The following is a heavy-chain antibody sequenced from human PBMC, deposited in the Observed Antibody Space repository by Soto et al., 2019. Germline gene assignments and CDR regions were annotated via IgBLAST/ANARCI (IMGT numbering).Heavy chain of an antibody. V-gene: IGHV1-69*01. CDR2: IIPIFGTA. CDR1: GGTFGSYA. Sequence: SVKVSCKASGGTFGSYAISWVREAPVQGLEWMGGIIPIFGTANYAQKFQGRVTITADESTSTAYMELSSLRSEDTAVYYCARALRSGYYPSGYWGQGTLVTVSS. D-gene: IGHD3-22*01. CDR3: ARALRSGYYPSGY. J-gene: IGHJ4*02.